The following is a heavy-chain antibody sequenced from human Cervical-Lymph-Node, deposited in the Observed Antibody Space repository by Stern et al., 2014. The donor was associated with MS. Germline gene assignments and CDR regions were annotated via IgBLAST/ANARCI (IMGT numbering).Heavy chain of an antibody. J-gene: IGHJ5*02. D-gene: IGHD6-19*01. Sequence: QVTLRESGPTLVKPTQTLTLTCTFSGFSLSTSGVGVGWIRQPPGKALEWLALIYWDEDKRYSPSLKSRLTITKDTSKNQVVLTMTIMDPVDTATYYCAHSLMAVAGNWFDPWGQGTLVTVSS. CDR3: AHSLMAVAGNWFDP. CDR2: IYWDEDK. CDR1: GFSLSTSGVG. V-gene: IGHV2-5*02.